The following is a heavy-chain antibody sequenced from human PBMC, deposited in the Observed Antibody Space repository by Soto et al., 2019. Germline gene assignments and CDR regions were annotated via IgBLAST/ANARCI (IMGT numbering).Heavy chain of an antibody. CDR2: ISYDGSNK. CDR1: GFTFSSYG. D-gene: IGHD7-27*01. CDR3: AKDLWGSYGMDV. Sequence: GGSLRLSCAASGFTFSSYGMHWVRQAPGKGLEWVAVISYDGSNKYYADSVKGRFTISRDNSKNTLYLQMNSLRAEDTAVYYCAKDLWGSYGMDVWGQGTTVTVSS. V-gene: IGHV3-30*18. J-gene: IGHJ6*02.